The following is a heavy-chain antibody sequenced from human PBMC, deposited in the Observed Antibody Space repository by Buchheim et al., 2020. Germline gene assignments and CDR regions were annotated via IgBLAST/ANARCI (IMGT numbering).Heavy chain of an antibody. V-gene: IGHV4-59*01. CDR1: GGSISSYY. Sequence: QVQLQESGPGLVKPSETLSLTCTVSGGSISSYYWSWIRQPPGKGLEWIGYIYYSGSTNYNPSLKSRVTISVDTSKNQFSLKLSSVTAADTAVYYCARAYCGGDYYGDHRKHAFDIWGQGT. D-gene: IGHD2-21*02. J-gene: IGHJ3*02. CDR2: IYYSGST. CDR3: ARAYCGGDYYGDHRKHAFDI.